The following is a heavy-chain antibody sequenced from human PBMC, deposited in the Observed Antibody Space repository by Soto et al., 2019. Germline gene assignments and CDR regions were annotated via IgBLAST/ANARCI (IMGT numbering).Heavy chain of an antibody. Sequence: PGGSLRLSCTASGFTFGDYAMSWFRQAPGKGLEWVGFIRSKAYGGTTEYAASVKGRFTISRDDSKSIAYLQMNSLKTEDTAVYYCNFDYGDYVHHSWGQGTLVTVSS. J-gene: IGHJ5*02. CDR3: NFDYGDYVHHS. D-gene: IGHD4-17*01. V-gene: IGHV3-49*03. CDR1: GFTFGDYA. CDR2: IRSKAYGGTT.